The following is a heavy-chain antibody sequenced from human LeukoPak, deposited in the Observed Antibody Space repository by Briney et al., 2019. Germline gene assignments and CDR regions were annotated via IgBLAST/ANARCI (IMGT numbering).Heavy chain of an antibody. CDR2: IIPIFGTA. V-gene: IGHV1-69*13. D-gene: IGHD5-18*01. CDR1: GGTFSSYA. J-gene: IGHJ6*03. Sequence: ASVKVSCKASGGTFSSYAISWVRQAPGQGLEWMGGIIPIFGTANYAQKFQGRVTITADESTSTAYMELSSLRSEDTAVYYCARTRDTAMVTSAVDYYYMDVWGKGTTVTVSS. CDR3: ARTRDTAMVTSAVDYYYMDV.